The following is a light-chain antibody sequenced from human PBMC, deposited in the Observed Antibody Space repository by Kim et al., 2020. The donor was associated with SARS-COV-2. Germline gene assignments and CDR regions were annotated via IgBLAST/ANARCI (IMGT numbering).Light chain of an antibody. CDR2: DVS. J-gene: IGKJ2*01. CDR1: QSMSSR. CDR3: QHYDGYPYT. Sequence: DIQMTQSPSTLSASVGDRVTITCRASQSMSSRLAWYQQRPGKAPKLLIYDVSTLKSGVPSRFSGSASGTEFTLTISGLQPDDFATYYCQHYDGYPYTFGQGTQLEIK. V-gene: IGKV1-5*01.